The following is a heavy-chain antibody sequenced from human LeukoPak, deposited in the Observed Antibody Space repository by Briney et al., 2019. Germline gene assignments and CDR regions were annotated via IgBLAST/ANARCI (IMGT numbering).Heavy chain of an antibody. D-gene: IGHD3-16*01. V-gene: IGHV3-30*18. J-gene: IGHJ4*02. CDR2: ISYDGSNK. CDR3: AKSALAGGFDY. Sequence: GGSLRLSCAASGFTFSSYGMRWVRQAPGKGLEWVAVISYDGSNKYYADSVKGRFTISRDNSKNTLYLQMNSLRADDTAVYYCAKSALAGGFDYWGQGTLVTVSS. CDR1: GFTFSSYG.